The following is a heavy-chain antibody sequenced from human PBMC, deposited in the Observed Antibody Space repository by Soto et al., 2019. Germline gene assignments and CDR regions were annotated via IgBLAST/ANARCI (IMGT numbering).Heavy chain of an antibody. D-gene: IGHD4-17*01. CDR3: ARADYPNYYYYGLDV. CDR2: ISGSSNTI. CDR1: GFTFSSYN. Sequence: EVQLVESGGGLVQPGGSLRLSCAASGFTFSSYNMNWVRQAPGKGLEWVSYISGSSNTIYYADSVMGRFTISRDNAKNSLYLQMSSLRDEDTAVYYCARADYPNYYYYGLDVWGPGTTVTVSS. J-gene: IGHJ6*02. V-gene: IGHV3-48*02.